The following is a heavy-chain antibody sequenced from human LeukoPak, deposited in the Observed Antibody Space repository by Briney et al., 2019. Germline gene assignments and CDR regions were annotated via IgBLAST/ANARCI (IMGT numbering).Heavy chain of an antibody. CDR2: IYYSGST. CDR3: ARERRGVAAATDRSFDY. V-gene: IGHV4-59*01. D-gene: IGHD2-15*01. Sequence: SETLSLTCTVSGGSISSYYWNWIRHPPGKGLEWIGYIYYSGSTNYNPSLKSRVTISVDTSKNQFSLKLRSVTAADTAVYFCARERRGVAAATDRSFDYWGQGTLVTVSS. J-gene: IGHJ4*02. CDR1: GGSISSYY.